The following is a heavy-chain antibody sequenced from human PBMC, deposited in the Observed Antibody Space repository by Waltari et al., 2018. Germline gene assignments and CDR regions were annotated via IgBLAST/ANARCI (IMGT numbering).Heavy chain of an antibody. V-gene: IGHV1-2*02. CDR2: INPHRGDT. Sequence: QVQLVQSGAEVRKPGASVKVSCKASGYIFTGIYINWVRQAPGQGFEWMGWINPHRGDTNYAQKFRGRITMTRDTAITTAYIELSSLTSDDTAVYYCARGSSRVDFWGQGTLVTVSS. CDR3: ARGSSRVDF. D-gene: IGHD2-2*01. CDR1: GYIFTGIY. J-gene: IGHJ4*02.